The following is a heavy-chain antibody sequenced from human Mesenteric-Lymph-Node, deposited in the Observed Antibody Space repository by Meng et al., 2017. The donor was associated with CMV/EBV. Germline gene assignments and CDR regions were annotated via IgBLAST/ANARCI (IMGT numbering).Heavy chain of an antibody. CDR2: INPNSGGT. CDR1: GYTFTDYY. D-gene: IGHD4-11*01. Sequence: ASVKVSCKASGYTFTDYYIHWVRQAPGQGLEWMGWINPNSGGTNYAQKFQGRVTMTRDTSISTAYMELSRLRSGDTAVYYCARNWNTLTTFLGMDVWGQGTTVTVSS. V-gene: IGHV1-2*02. J-gene: IGHJ6*02. CDR3: ARNWNTLTTFLGMDV.